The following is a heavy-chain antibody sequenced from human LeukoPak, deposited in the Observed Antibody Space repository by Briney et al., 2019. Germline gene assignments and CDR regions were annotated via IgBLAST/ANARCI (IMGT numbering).Heavy chain of an antibody. D-gene: IGHD6-13*01. V-gene: IGHV4-61*05. CDR2: TFYSGST. J-gene: IGHJ5*02. CDR1: GGSISSSSYY. CDR3: ARRGYSSSGGHWFDP. Sequence: SETLSLTCTVSGGSISSSSYYWSWIRQPPGKGLEWIGYTFYSGSTNYNPSLKSRATISVDTSKNQFSLKLSSVTAADTAVYYCARRGYSSSGGHWFDPWGQGTLVTVSS.